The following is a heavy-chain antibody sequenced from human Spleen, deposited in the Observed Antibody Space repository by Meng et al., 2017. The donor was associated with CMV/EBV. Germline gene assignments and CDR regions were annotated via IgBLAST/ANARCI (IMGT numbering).Heavy chain of an antibody. J-gene: IGHJ4*02. D-gene: IGHD3-3*01. V-gene: IGHV1-2*02. Sequence: GSSVKVSCISWVRQAPGQGLEWMGWINPKTGGTYSTQRFQGRVTMTRDSSLSTAYMELGRLRSDDTAVYFCVRGGVLQFLEWLFFWGQGTLVTVSS. CDR3: VRGGVLQFLEWLFF. CDR1: GSSVKVSC. CDR2: INPKTGGT.